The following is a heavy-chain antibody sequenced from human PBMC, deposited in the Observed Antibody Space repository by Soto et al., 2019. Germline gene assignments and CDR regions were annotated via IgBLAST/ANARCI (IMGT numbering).Heavy chain of an antibody. CDR1: GFPFRNFA. V-gene: IGHV3-23*05. Sequence: GGSLRLSCAASGFPFRNFAMAWFRQAPGKGLEWVSIISNSGSSTYHGDSVKGRFTTSRDNSKGTLSLHMRGVRIDDTAVYFCARAALLWDSFDLWGQGTLVTVSS. CDR2: ISNSGSST. CDR3: ARAALLWDSFDL. D-gene: IGHD2-2*01. J-gene: IGHJ4*02.